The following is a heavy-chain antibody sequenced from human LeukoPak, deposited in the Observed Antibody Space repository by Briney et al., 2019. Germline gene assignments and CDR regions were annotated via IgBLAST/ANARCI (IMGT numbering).Heavy chain of an antibody. D-gene: IGHD6-19*01. CDR1: GYSFTNYW. Sequence: GESLKISCKGSGYSFTNYWIGWVRQMPGKGLEWMGIIYPADSDTRYSPSFQGQVTISADKSISTAYLQWSSLKASDTAMYFCARGTGILAVPTGVSCRFDPWGQGTLVTVSS. J-gene: IGHJ5*02. V-gene: IGHV5-51*01. CDR3: ARGTGILAVPTGVSCRFDP. CDR2: IYPADSDT.